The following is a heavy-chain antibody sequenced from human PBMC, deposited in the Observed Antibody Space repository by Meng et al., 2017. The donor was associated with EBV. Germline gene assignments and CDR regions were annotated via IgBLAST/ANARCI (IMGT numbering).Heavy chain of an antibody. J-gene: IGHJ4*02. V-gene: IGHV1-69*06. Sequence: RGQPGAGVKKRGSSVKFSWKASGGTLSSYAISWVRQAPGQGLEWMGGIIPIFGTANYAQKFQGRVTITEDKSTSTAYMELSSLRSEDTAVYYCARAEIAAAGRLDYWGQGTLVTVSS. D-gene: IGHD6-13*01. CDR3: ARAEIAAAGRLDY. CDR2: IIPIFGTA. CDR1: GGTLSSYA.